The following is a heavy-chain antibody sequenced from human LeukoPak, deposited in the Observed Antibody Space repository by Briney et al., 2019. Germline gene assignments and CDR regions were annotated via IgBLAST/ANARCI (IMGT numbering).Heavy chain of an antibody. Sequence: VKVSCKASGYPFTSYDINWVRQATGQGLEWVGWMNPNSGNTGYAQKFQGRVTMTRNTSISTAYMELSSLRSEDTAVYYCARGRRRAGYCSGGSCWWWFDPWGQGTLVTVSP. V-gene: IGHV1-8*01. CDR2: MNPNSGNT. J-gene: IGHJ5*02. D-gene: IGHD2-15*01. CDR3: ARGRRRAGYCSGGSCWWWFDP. CDR1: GYPFTSYD.